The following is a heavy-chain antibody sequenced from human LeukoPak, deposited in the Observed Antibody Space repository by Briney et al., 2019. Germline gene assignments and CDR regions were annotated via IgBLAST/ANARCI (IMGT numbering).Heavy chain of an antibody. Sequence: ASVKVSCKASGYTFTSYYMHWVRQAPGQRLEWMGIINPSGGSTSYAQKFQGRVTMTRDTSISTAYMELSRLRSDDTAVYYCARDAPPDITGTTYYYYYMDVWGKGTTVTVSS. CDR3: ARDAPPDITGTTYYYYYMDV. D-gene: IGHD1-7*01. V-gene: IGHV1-46*01. CDR1: GYTFTSYY. CDR2: INPSGGST. J-gene: IGHJ6*03.